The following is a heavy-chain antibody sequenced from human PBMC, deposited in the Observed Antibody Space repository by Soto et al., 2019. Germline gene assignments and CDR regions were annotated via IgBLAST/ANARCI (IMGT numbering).Heavy chain of an antibody. Sequence: PGGSLRLSCAASGFTFSSYSMNWVRQAPGKGLEWVSSISSSSSYIYYADSVKGRFTISRDNAKNPLYLQMNSLRAEDTAAYYCARGPGDSSGYYLIVGIGNQFDYWGQGTLVTVSS. D-gene: IGHD3-22*01. CDR3: ARGPGDSSGYYLIVGIGNQFDY. J-gene: IGHJ4*02. V-gene: IGHV3-21*01. CDR1: GFTFSSYS. CDR2: ISSSSSYI.